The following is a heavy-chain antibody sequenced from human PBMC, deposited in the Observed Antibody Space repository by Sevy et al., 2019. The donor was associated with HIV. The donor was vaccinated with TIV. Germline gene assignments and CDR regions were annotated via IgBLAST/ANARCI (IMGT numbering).Heavy chain of an antibody. CDR2: ISSGSTYI. J-gene: IGHJ4*02. D-gene: IGHD6-13*01. V-gene: IGHV3-11*06. CDR3: AKDSRVYSSSHFDY. Sequence: GGSLRLSCAAPGFTFSDYYMTWIRQAPGKGLEWVSYISSGSTYINYADSVKGRFTISRDNAKNSLYLQMNSLRAEDTAVYYCAKDSRVYSSSHFDYWGQGTLVTVSS. CDR1: GFTFSDYY.